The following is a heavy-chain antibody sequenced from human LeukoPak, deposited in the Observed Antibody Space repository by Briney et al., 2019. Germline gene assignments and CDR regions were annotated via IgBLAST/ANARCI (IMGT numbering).Heavy chain of an antibody. V-gene: IGHV3-7*01. CDR3: AREGTVAGTDY. CDR2: IKEDGSEK. CDR1: GFTFSSYW. J-gene: IGHJ4*02. Sequence: GGSLRLSCAASGFTFSSYWMSWVRQAPGKGQEWVANIKEDGSEKYYVDFVKGRFTISRDNAKNALYLQMNSLRAEDTAVYYCAREGTVAGTDYWGQGTLVTVSS. D-gene: IGHD6-19*01.